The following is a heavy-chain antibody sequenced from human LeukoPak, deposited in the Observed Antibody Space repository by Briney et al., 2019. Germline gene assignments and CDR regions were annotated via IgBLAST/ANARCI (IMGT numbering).Heavy chain of an antibody. CDR2: IYYSGST. CDR1: GGSISSYY. D-gene: IGHD4-17*01. CDR3: AKDRISTVTTLTLSYNWFDP. Sequence: KASETLSLTCTVSGGSISSYYWTWIRQPPGKGLEWIGHIYYSGSTNYNPSLKSPVTISIETSKNQFSLRMSSVTAADTAVYYCAKDRISTVTTLTLSYNWFDPWGQGTLVTVSS. V-gene: IGHV4-59*01. J-gene: IGHJ5*02.